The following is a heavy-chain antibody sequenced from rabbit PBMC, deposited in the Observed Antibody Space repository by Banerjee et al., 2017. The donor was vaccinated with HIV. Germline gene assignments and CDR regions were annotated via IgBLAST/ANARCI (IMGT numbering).Heavy chain of an antibody. CDR3: ARDPYATGSGYYPAYFNL. CDR2: IYIDDGSS. CDR1: GFDFSSNA. Sequence: QEQLVESGGGLVQPEGSLTLTCKASGFDFSSNAMCWVRQAPGKGLEWIACIYIDDGSSYYATWVNGRFTISRSTSLNTVTLQMTSLTAADTATYFCARDPYATGSGYYPAYFNLWGQGTLVTVS. V-gene: IGHV1S47*01. J-gene: IGHJ4*01. D-gene: IGHD1-1*01.